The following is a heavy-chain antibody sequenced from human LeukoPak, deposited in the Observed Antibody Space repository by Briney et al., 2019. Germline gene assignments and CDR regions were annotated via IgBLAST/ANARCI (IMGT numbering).Heavy chain of an antibody. CDR3: ARLLGEFYGMDV. Sequence: PGGSLRLSCAASGFTFSSYSMNWVRQAPGKGLEWVSSISSSSSYIYYADSVKGRFTISRDNAKNSLYLQMNSLRAEDTAVYYCARLLGEFYGMDVWGQGTTVTVSS. CDR2: ISSSSSYI. CDR1: GFTFSSYS. V-gene: IGHV3-21*01. D-gene: IGHD3-10*01. J-gene: IGHJ6*02.